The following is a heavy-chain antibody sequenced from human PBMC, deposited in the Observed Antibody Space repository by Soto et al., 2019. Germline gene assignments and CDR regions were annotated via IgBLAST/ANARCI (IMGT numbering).Heavy chain of an antibody. Sequence: EVHLLESGGGLVHPGASLRLSCGASGFTFSSRVMTWVRQAPGKGLAWVSFITGRGTGAYYADPVKGRFTISRHNSKNMVYLQMNNLRAEDTGVYYCAKGLVNGRWYAEDWGQGTLVTVSS. CDR3: AKGLVNGRWYAED. V-gene: IGHV3-23*01. D-gene: IGHD6-13*01. CDR1: GFTFSSRV. CDR2: ITGRGTGA. J-gene: IGHJ4*02.